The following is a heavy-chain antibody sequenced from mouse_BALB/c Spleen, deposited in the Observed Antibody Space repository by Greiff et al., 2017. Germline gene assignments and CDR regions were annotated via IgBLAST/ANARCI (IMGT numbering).Heavy chain of an antibody. V-gene: IGHV2-6-7*01. J-gene: IGHJ4*01. CDR3: ARDAPIYYGNYYYAMDY. CDR1: GFSLTGYG. D-gene: IGHD2-1*01. Sequence: VMLVESGPGLVAPSQSLSITCTVSGFSLTGYGVNWVRQPPGKGLEWLGMIWGDGSTDYNSALKSRLSISKDNSKSQVFLKMNSLQTDDTARYYCARDAPIYYGNYYYAMDYWGQGTSVTVS. CDR2: IWGDGST.